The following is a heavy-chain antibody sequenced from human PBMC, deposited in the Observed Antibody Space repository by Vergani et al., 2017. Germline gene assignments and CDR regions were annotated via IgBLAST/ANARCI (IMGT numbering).Heavy chain of an antibody. Sequence: EVQLVESGGGLVQPGGSLRLSCAASGFTFSSYWMSWVRQAPGKGLEWVANIKQDGSEKYYVDSVKGRFTISRDNAKNSLYLQMNSLRAEDTAVYYCARSGITMVRGAEDYWGQGTLVTVSS. V-gene: IGHV3-7*01. CDR1: GFTFSSYW. CDR2: IKQDGSEK. D-gene: IGHD3-10*01. J-gene: IGHJ4*02. CDR3: ARSGITMVRGAEDY.